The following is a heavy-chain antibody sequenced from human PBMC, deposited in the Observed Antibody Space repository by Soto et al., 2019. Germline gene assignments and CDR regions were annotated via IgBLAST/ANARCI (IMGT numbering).Heavy chain of an antibody. J-gene: IGHJ3*02. CDR2: LNDGGDSR. CDR1: GFSFSSYA. CDR3: ARNEIVAAGTGTFDI. D-gene: IGHD6-13*01. V-gene: IGHV3-23*01. Sequence: VQLLESGGDLVQPGGSLRLSCVVSGFSFSSYAMSWVRQAPGKGLEWVSSLNDGGDSRNYADSVTGRFTISRDNAKKTVYLQMNSLRAEDTAVYYCARNEIVAAGTGTFDIWGQGTMVTVS.